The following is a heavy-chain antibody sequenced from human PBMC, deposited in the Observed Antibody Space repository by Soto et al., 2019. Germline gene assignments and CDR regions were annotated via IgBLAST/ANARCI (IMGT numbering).Heavy chain of an antibody. CDR2: MNPNSGNT. Sequence: GASVKVSCKASGYTFTSYDINWVRRATGQGLEWMGWMNPNSGNTGYAQKFQGRVTMTRNTSISTAYMELSSLRSEDTAVYYCAREDVLRFLEWPRGFDPWGQGTLVTVSS. CDR1: GYTFTSYD. CDR3: AREDVLRFLEWPRGFDP. J-gene: IGHJ5*02. V-gene: IGHV1-8*01. D-gene: IGHD3-3*01.